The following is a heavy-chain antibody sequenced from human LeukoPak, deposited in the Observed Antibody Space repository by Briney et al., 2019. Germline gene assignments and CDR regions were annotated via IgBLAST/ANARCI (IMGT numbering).Heavy chain of an antibody. CDR2: IYSGGST. CDR3: VREAVSSSWNNWYFDL. V-gene: IGHV3-66*01. D-gene: IGHD6-13*01. Sequence: GGSLRLSCVAPGFTVSSNYMSWVRQAPGKGLEWVSVIYSGGSTYYADSVKGRFTISRENAKNTLYLQMNSLRAGDTAVYYCVREAVSSSWNNWYFDLWGRGTLVTVSS. CDR1: GFTVSSNY. J-gene: IGHJ2*01.